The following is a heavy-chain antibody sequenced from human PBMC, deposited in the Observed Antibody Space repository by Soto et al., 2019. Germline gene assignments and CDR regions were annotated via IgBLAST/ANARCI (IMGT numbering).Heavy chain of an antibody. J-gene: IGHJ4*02. D-gene: IGHD7-27*01. CDR3: AGDLYLGLGDY. V-gene: IGHV1-18*01. Sequence: QVQLVQSGAEVKKPGASVKVSCKASGYTFTSYGISWVRQAPGQGLEWMGWISVHNGNTKNAQKLQGRVTMTTDTSTSTAYMELRSLRSDDTAVYYGAGDLYLGLGDYWGQGTLVTVSS. CDR2: ISVHNGNT. CDR1: GYTFTSYG.